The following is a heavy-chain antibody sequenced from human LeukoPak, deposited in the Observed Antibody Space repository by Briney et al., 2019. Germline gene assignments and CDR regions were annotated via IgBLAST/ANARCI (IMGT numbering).Heavy chain of an antibody. CDR1: GYTFTISD. D-gene: IGHD2-21*02. CDR3: AREGIAYCGGDCYSDY. V-gene: IGHV1-8*03. CDR2: INPNRGNT. Sequence: ASVKDSCKASGYTFTISDINWFRQAPGQGPEWMGWINPNRGNTGYAHKFQGRVTISRDTSISTAYMELSSLRSDDTAVYYCAREGIAYCGGDCYSDYWGQGTLVTVSS. J-gene: IGHJ4*02.